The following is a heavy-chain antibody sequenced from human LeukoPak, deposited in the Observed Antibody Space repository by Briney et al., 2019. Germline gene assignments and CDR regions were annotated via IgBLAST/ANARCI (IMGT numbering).Heavy chain of an antibody. CDR2: IYYSGST. CDR3: AREQTFDTGWGLDAFDI. D-gene: IGHD3-16*01. CDR1: GGSISSSSYY. J-gene: IGHJ3*02. Sequence: KPSETLSLTCTVSGGSISSSSYYWGWIRQPPGKGLEWIGSIYYSGSTYYNPSLKSRVTISVDTSKNQFSLKLSSVTAADTAVYYCAREQTFDTGWGLDAFDIWGQGTMVTVSS. V-gene: IGHV4-39*07.